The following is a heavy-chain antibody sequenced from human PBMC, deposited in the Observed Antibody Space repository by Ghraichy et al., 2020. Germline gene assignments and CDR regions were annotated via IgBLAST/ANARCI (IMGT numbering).Heavy chain of an antibody. D-gene: IGHD3-10*01. V-gene: IGHV3-23*01. CDR3: AKEGGRLGEGAFDV. CDR1: EFTFNSYA. CDR2: LGADGRST. Sequence: GESLNISCAASEFTFNSYAMTWVRQAPGKGLEWVSTLGADGRSTFYADSVKGRFTISGDKSKRTMYLQMNSLRADDTAVYYCAKEGGRLGEGAFDVWGQGTKVTVSS. J-gene: IGHJ3*01.